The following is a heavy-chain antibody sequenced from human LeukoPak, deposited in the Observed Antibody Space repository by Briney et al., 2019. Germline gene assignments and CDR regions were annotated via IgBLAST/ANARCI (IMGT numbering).Heavy chain of an antibody. J-gene: IGHJ4*01. Sequence: ASVKVSCKASGGTFSSYAISWVRQAPGQGLEWMGWINPNSGGTNYAQKFQGRVTMTRDTSSSTAYMELNRLRSDDTAVYYCARKGVPGAMFDYWGQGTLVTVSS. CDR3: ARKGVPGAMFDY. D-gene: IGHD2-2*01. V-gene: IGHV1-2*02. CDR2: INPNSGGT. CDR1: GGTFSSYA.